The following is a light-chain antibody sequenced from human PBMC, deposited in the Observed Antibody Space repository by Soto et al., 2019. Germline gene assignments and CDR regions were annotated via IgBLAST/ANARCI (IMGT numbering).Light chain of an antibody. Sequence: QAVVTQEPSLTVSPGGTVTLTCGSSTGAVTNGHYPYWFQQKPGQAPRTLIYDTTNRHSWTPARFSGSLLGGKAALTLSGAQPEDEAEYYCLLSYNGPYVFGTGNKVTXL. CDR2: DTT. CDR1: TGAVTNGHY. CDR3: LLSYNGPYV. J-gene: IGLJ1*01. V-gene: IGLV7-46*01.